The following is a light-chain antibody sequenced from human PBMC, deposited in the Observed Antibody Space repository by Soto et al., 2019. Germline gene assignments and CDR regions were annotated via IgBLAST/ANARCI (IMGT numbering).Light chain of an antibody. CDR3: QQYNNWPRT. CDR2: GAS. CDR1: QSVGSN. V-gene: IGKV3-15*01. Sequence: EIVMTLSAATLSVSPGQRATLSCRASQSVGSNLAWYQQTPGQAPRLLIYGASTRATGIPARFSGSESGADFNLTISSLQSEDFVVYYCQQYNNWPRTFGQGTKVDIK. J-gene: IGKJ1*01.